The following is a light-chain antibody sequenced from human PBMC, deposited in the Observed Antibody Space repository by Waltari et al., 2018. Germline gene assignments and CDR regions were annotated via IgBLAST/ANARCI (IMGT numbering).Light chain of an antibody. CDR3: QQRYNWLALT. CDR1: HNISSF. Sequence: ELVLTQSPATLSSSPGERATLSCTASHNISSFLAWYQQKHGQSPRLLIYEAANRGTGIPDRVSGSWSGTDFTLTISSLEPEDFAVYFCQQRYNWLALTFGGGTTVEIK. J-gene: IGKJ4*01. V-gene: IGKV3-11*01. CDR2: EAA.